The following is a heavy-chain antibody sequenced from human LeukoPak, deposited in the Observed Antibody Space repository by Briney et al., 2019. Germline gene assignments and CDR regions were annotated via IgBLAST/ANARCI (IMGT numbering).Heavy chain of an antibody. CDR2: IGGSGSRT. CDR1: GFTFSSYA. J-gene: IGHJ6*02. Sequence: GGSLRLSCAASGFTFSSYAMSWVRQAPGKSLEWVSGIGGSGSRTYYADSVKGRFTISRDNSKNTLYLQMNSLRAEDTAVYYCARDRIVVVTAILRSDYYGMDVWGQGTTVTVSS. CDR3: ARDRIVVVTAILRSDYYGMDV. D-gene: IGHD2-21*02. V-gene: IGHV3-23*01.